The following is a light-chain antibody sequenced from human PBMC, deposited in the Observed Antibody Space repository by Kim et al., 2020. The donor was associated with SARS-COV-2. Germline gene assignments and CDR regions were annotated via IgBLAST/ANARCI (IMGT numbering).Light chain of an antibody. J-gene: IGKJ4*01. CDR2: DAS. Sequence: SLAPGERATLSCRAAQSVSTFLAWYQQKPGQAPRLLIYDASQRATGIPARFSGNGSGTDFSLTISSLEPEDFGVYYCQECSNWLTFGGGTKVDIK. CDR1: QSVSTF. CDR3: QECSNWLT. V-gene: IGKV3-11*01.